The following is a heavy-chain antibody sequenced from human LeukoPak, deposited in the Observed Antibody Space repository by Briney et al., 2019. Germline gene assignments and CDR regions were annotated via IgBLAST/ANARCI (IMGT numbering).Heavy chain of an antibody. CDR1: GGSISRSSYY. J-gene: IGHJ4*02. CDR3: ARHPTLSDYGDYGSFDY. D-gene: IGHD4-17*01. V-gene: IGHV4-39*01. Sequence: SETLSLTCTVSGGSISRSSYYWGWIRQPPGKGLEWIGSIYYSGSTYYNPSLKSRVTISVDTSKNQFSLKLSSVTAADTAVYYCARHPTLSDYGDYGSFDYWGQGTLVTVSS. CDR2: IYYSGST.